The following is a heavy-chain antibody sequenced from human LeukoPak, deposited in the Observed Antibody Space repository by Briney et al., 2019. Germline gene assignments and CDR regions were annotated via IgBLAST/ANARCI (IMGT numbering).Heavy chain of an antibody. CDR1: GFTFSSYA. Sequence: GGSLRLSRAASGFTFSSYAMHWVRQAPGKGLEWVAVISYDGSNKYYADSVKGRFTISRDNSKNTLSLQMNSLRAEDTAVYYCARGPESSGWSHVFDIWGQGTMVTVSS. CDR2: ISYDGSNK. D-gene: IGHD6-19*01. V-gene: IGHV3-30*04. CDR3: ARGPESSGWSHVFDI. J-gene: IGHJ3*02.